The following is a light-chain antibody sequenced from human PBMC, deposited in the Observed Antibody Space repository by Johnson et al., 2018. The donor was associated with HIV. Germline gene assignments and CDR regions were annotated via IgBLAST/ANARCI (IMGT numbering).Light chain of an antibody. CDR2: ENN. Sequence: QSVLTQPPSVSAAPGQKVTISCSGSSSTIRINHVSWYQQLPGTAPKLLIYENNKRPSGIPDRFSGSKSGTSATLGITGLQTGDEADYYCETWDSSLSGVFGTGTKVIVL. CDR3: ETWDSSLSGV. J-gene: IGLJ1*01. CDR1: SSTIRINH. V-gene: IGLV1-51*02.